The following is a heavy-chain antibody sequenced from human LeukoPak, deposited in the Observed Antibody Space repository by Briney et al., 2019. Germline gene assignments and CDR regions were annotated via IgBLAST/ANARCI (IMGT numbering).Heavy chain of an antibody. D-gene: IGHD5-12*01. V-gene: IGHV3-30-3*01. CDR1: GFTFSSYA. CDR3: VIIEMATSRSLEYFDY. CDR2: ISYDGSNK. J-gene: IGHJ4*02. Sequence: GSLRLSCAASGFTFSSYAMHWVRQAPGKGLEWVAVISYDGSNKYYADSVKGRFTISRDNSKNTLYLQMNSLRAEDTAVYYCVIIEMATSRSLEYFDYWGQGTLVTVSS.